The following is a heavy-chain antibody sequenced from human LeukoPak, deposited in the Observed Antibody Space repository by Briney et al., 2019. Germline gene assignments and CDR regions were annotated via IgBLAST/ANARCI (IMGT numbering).Heavy chain of an antibody. J-gene: IGHJ6*02. V-gene: IGHV3-53*04. D-gene: IGHD4-11*01. CDR2: IYSGGST. CDR3: ASHSNYYYYYGMDV. Sequence: PGGSLRLSCAASGFTVSSNYMSWVRQAPGKGLEWVSVIYSGGSTYYADSVKGRFTISRHNSKNTLYLQMNSLRAEDTAVYYCASHSNYYYYYGMDVWGQGTTVTVSS. CDR1: GFTVSSNY.